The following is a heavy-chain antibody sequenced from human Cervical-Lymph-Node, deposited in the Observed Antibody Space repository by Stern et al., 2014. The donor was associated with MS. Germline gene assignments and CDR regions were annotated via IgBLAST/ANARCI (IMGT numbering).Heavy chain of an antibody. Sequence: QVQLVQSGAEVKKPGSSVKVSCKASGGTFSSYAISWVRQAPGQGLEGMGGIIPIFGTANYAQKFQGRVTITADESTSTAYMELSSLRSEDTAVYYCARAYHYDSSGYYSGYYYYGMDVWGQGTTVTVSS. D-gene: IGHD3-22*01. CDR1: GGTFSSYA. V-gene: IGHV1-69*01. CDR2: IIPIFGTA. J-gene: IGHJ6*02. CDR3: ARAYHYDSSGYYSGYYYYGMDV.